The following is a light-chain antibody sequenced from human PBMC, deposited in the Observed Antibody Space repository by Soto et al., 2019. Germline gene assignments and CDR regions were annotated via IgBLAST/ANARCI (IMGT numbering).Light chain of an antibody. CDR2: GAS. CDR1: QSVSSSY. J-gene: IGKJ1*01. Sequence: EIVLTQSPGTLSLSPGERATLSYRASQSVSSSYLAGYQQKPGQAPRLLIYGASSRATGIPDRFSGSGSGTDFPLTISRLEPEDFAVYYCQQYGSSPPWTFGQGTKVEIK. V-gene: IGKV3-20*01. CDR3: QQYGSSPPWT.